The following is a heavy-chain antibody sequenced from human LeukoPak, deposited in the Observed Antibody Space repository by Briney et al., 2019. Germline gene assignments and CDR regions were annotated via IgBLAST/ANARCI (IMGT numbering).Heavy chain of an antibody. Sequence: GGSLRLSCAASGVTVSGSYMSWVRQAPGKGLEWVSVIYTSGDTYYADSVKGRFTISRDSSKNTLYLQMNTLRTEDTAVYYCVRVRYSGSWFPVPNFDCWGQGPRVSVS. CDR1: GVTVSGSY. CDR3: VRVRYSGSWFPVPNFDC. V-gene: IGHV3-66*01. J-gene: IGHJ4*02. D-gene: IGHD1-26*01. CDR2: IYTSGDT.